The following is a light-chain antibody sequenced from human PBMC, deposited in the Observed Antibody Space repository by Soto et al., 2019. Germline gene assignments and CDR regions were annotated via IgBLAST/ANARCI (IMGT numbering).Light chain of an antibody. J-gene: IGKJ2*01. CDR2: KVS. V-gene: IGKV2-30*01. Sequence: DVVMTQSPLSLPVTLGQPASISCRSSQSIVYSDGNAYLNWFHQRPGQSQRRLSYKVSYRDSGVPDRFSGSGSGSDFTLKISRVEAEDVGVYYCMQGTHWPPYTFGQGTKLEIK. CDR1: QSIVYSDGNAY. CDR3: MQGTHWPPYT.